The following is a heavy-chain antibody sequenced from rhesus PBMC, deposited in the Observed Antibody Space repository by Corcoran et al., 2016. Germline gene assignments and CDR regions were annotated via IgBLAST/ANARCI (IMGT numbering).Heavy chain of an antibody. V-gene: IGHV4-127*01. CDR1: GYSISSGSG. CDR2: IGGSSGRT. J-gene: IGHJ4*01. CDR3: ARAGPYSGSWGY. Sequence: QVQLQESGPGLVKPSETLSLTCAVSGYSISSGSGRSWLRQPPGKGLEWIGYIGGSSGRTNYNPSLKSRVTISKDTSKNQFSLKLSSVTAADTAVYYCARAGPYSGSWGYWGQGVLVTVSS. D-gene: IGHD6-25*01.